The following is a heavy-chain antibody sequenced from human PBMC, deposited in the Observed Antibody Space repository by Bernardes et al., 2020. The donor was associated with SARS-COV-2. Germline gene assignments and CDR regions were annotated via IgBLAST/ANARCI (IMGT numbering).Heavy chain of an antibody. CDR1: GFTFSSYW. V-gene: IGHV3-7*01. CDR2: IKQDGSEK. D-gene: IGHD3-10*01. CDR3: ARGGYYGSGSPDIDY. J-gene: IGHJ4*02. Sequence: GGSLRLSCAASGFTFSSYWMSWVRQAPGKGLEWVANIKQDGSEKYYVDSVKGRFTISRDNAKNSLYLQMNSLRAEDTAVYYCARGGYYGSGSPDIDYWGQGTLVTVSS.